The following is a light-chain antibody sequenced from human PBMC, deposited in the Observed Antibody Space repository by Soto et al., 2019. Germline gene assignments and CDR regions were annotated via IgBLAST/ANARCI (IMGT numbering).Light chain of an antibody. V-gene: IGKV2-28*01. CDR1: QSLLHSNGYNY. Sequence: DIVMTQSPLSLPVTPGEPASISCRSSQSLLHSNGYNYLDWYLQKPGQSPQLLIYLGSNRSSGVPDRFSGSGSGTDFTLKISRVEAEDVGVYYCMQGGFTFGPGTKGDIK. CDR2: LGS. CDR3: MQGGFT. J-gene: IGKJ3*01.